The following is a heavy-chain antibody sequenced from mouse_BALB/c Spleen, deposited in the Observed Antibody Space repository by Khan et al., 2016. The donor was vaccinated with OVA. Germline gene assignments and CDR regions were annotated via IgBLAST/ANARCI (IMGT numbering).Heavy chain of an antibody. D-gene: IGHD1-2*01. V-gene: IGHV3-1*02. CDR2: ISYSGST. J-gene: IGHJ2*01. CDR3: ARTARKKY. CDR1: GFSFTSGYG. Sequence: EVKLEESGPGLVKPSQSLSLTCTVTGFSFTSGYGCYLLRHFPRNILELVVIISYSGSTNYNSYLKRRISITRDTSKNQFFLQLNTVTTEDTATYYCARTARKKYWGQGTTLTVSS.